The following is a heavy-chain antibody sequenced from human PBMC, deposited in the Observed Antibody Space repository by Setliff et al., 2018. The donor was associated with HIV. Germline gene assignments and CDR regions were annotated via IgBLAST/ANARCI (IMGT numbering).Heavy chain of an antibody. CDR3: ARTDCTNGVCPYSFDY. Sequence: PSETLSLTCTISGGSISSGSYYWSWTRQPPGKGLEWLGDMNHSGSTNYNPSLKSRVTISTDTSKNQFSLKLSSVTAADTAVYYCARTDCTNGVCPYSFDYWGPGTLVTVSS. V-gene: IGHV4-39*01. CDR2: MNHSGST. CDR1: GGSISSGSYY. D-gene: IGHD2-8*01. J-gene: IGHJ4*02.